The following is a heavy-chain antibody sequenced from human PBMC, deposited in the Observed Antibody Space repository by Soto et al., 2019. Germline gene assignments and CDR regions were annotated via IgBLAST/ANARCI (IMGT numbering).Heavy chain of an antibody. D-gene: IGHD1-26*01. Sequence: EVQLLESGGGLVQPGGSLRLSCAASGFTFSNYAMSWVRQAPGKGLEWVSVITGGGGNTYYGVSVKGRLTISRDNSKNTLYLQMNSLRAEDKAVYYCAKRGGAYGGFDSWGQGTLVTVSS. J-gene: IGHJ4*02. CDR3: AKRGGAYGGFDS. V-gene: IGHV3-23*01. CDR2: ITGGGGNT. CDR1: GFTFSNYA.